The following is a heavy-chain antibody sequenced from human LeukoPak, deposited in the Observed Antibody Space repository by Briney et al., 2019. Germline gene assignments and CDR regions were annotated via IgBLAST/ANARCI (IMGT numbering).Heavy chain of an antibody. Sequence: PSETLSLTCIVSGGSISNYFWSWIRQPPGKGLEWLGNIHASGSTDYNDSLKSRVTTSVDTSKNQFSLKLSSVTATDTAVYYCGRHASGYNYGPVDYWGQEPWSPSPQ. V-gene: IGHV4-59*08. CDR1: GGSISNYF. D-gene: IGHD5-18*01. J-gene: IGHJ4*01. CDR2: IHASGST. CDR3: GRHASGYNYGPVDY.